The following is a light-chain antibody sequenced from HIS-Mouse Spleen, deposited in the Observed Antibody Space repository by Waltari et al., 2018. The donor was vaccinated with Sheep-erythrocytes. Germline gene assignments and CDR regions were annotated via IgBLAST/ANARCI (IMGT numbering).Light chain of an antibody. V-gene: IGLV2-11*01. CDR3: CSYAGSYTWV. J-gene: IGLJ3*02. CDR1: SSDVGVSNY. Sequence: QSALTQPRSLSGSPGQSVTISCTGPSSDVGVSNYVSWYQQHPGKAPKLMIYDVSKRPSGVPDRFSGSKSGNTASLTISGLQAEDEADYYCCSYAGSYTWVFGGGTKLTVL. CDR2: DVS.